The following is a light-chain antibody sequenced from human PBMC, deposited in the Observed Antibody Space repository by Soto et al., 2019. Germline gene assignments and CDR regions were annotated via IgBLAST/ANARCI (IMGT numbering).Light chain of an antibody. V-gene: IGLV2-14*01. J-gene: IGLJ3*02. Sequence: QSALTQPASVSGSPGQSITISCTGTSSDIGGYTYVSWYQQHPGKAPKLLIYEVSHRPSGVSNRFSGSKSGNTASLTISGLQAEDEADYYCSSYAGSTTLLFGGGTKVTVL. CDR3: SSYAGSTTLL. CDR2: EVS. CDR1: SSDIGGYTY.